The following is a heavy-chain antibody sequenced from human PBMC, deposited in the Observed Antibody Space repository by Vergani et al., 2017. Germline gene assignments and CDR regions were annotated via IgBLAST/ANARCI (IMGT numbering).Heavy chain of an antibody. CDR3: ARDRHDYGDYDDAFDI. CDR1: GFSFSSSG. D-gene: IGHD4-17*01. J-gene: IGHJ3*02. V-gene: IGHV3-33*01. CDR2: IWYDGSNK. Sequence: QVQLVESGGGVVQPGRSLRLSCAASGFSFSSSGMHWVRQAPGKGLEWVAVIWYDGSNKYYADSVKGRFTISRDNSKNTLYLQMNSLRAEDTAVYYCARDRHDYGDYDDAFDIWGQGTMVTVSS.